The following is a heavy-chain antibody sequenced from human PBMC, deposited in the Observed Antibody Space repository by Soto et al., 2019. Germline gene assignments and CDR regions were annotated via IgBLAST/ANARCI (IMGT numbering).Heavy chain of an antibody. CDR2: IGSSGSST. CDR1: GFTFSNYA. J-gene: IGHJ4*02. CDR3: AKERGEDNWNQVTFDS. Sequence: EVELLESGGGLVQPGGSVRLSCAASGFTFSNYAMSWVRQTPGKGLEWVSVIGSSGSSTYYADSVKGRFTISRDNSKNALYLQMSSLRAEDTALYYCAKERGEDNWNQVTFDSWGQGTPVTVSS. D-gene: IGHD1-20*01. V-gene: IGHV3-23*01.